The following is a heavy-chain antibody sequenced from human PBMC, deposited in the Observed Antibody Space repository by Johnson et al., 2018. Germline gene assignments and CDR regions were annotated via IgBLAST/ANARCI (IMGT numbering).Heavy chain of an antibody. J-gene: IGHJ4*02. CDR3: ARDIAGRGYFDY. V-gene: IGHV4-31*03. D-gene: IGHD3-16*02. CDR1: GGSISSGAYY. Sequence: QVQLQESGPGLVKPSQTLSLTCTVSGGSISSGAYYWSWIRQHPGKGLEWIGYINYSGNTYYNPSLKSRLTMSVDTSKNQFSLKLSSVTAADTAVYYCARDIAGRGYFDYWGQGTLVTVSS. CDR2: INYSGNT.